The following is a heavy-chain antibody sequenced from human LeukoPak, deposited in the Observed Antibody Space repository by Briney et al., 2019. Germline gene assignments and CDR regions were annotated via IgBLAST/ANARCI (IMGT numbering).Heavy chain of an antibody. V-gene: IGHV4-59*01. CDR1: GDSISSYY. Sequence: SETLSLTCTVSGDSISSYYWSWIRQPPGKGLEWIGHIHSSGITNYNPSLKSRVTISGDTSKNQFSLKLTTVAAADTAVYYCARDLFSSSGSYDAPGGWGQGTLVTVSS. CDR3: ARDLFSSSGSYDAPGG. J-gene: IGHJ4*02. D-gene: IGHD6-25*01. CDR2: IHSSGIT.